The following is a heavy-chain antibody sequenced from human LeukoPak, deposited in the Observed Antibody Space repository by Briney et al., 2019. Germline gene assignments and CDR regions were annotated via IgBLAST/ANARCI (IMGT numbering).Heavy chain of an antibody. J-gene: IGHJ4*02. D-gene: IGHD6-13*01. CDR2: IIPTFGTA. CDR1: GGTLSSYA. CDR3: ARGGYSSSQFDY. V-gene: IGHV1-69*06. Sequence: SVKVSCKASGGTLSSYAISWVRQAPGQGLEWMGGIIPTFGTANYAQKFQGRVTITADKSTSTAYMELSSLRSEDTAVYYCARGGYSSSQFDYWGQGTLVTVSS.